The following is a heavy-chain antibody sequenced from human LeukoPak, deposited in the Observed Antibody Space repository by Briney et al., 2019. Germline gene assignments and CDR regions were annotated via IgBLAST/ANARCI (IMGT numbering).Heavy chain of an antibody. J-gene: IGHJ3*02. V-gene: IGHV3-23*01. D-gene: IGHD3-22*01. CDR3: AKPTRIYDSSGYYDHDAFDI. CDR1: GFTFSSYA. CDR2: ISGSGGST. Sequence: GGSLRLSCAASGFTFSSYAMSWVRQAPGKGLEWGSAISGSGGSTYYADSVKGRFTISRDNSKNTLYLQINSLRAEDTAVYYCAKPTRIYDSSGYYDHDAFDIWGQGTMVTVSS.